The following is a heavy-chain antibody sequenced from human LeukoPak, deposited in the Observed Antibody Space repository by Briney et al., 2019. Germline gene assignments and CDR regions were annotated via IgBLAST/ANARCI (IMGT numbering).Heavy chain of an antibody. Sequence: SETLSLTCTVSGGSISSGGYYWSWIRQHPGKGLEWIGYIYYSGSTYYNPSLKSRVTISVDTSKNQFSLKLSSVTAAGTAVYYCARTCSSTSCYSTFDPWGQGTLVTVSS. CDR3: ARTCSSTSCYSTFDP. V-gene: IGHV4-31*03. J-gene: IGHJ5*02. D-gene: IGHD2-2*01. CDR2: IYYSGST. CDR1: GGSISSGGYY.